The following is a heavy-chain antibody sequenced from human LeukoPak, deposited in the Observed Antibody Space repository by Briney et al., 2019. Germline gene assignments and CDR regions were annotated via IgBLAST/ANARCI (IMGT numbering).Heavy chain of an antibody. J-gene: IGHJ3*02. D-gene: IGHD4-17*01. CDR2: VYYSGST. CDR1: GGSISSYY. V-gene: IGHV4-59*01. CDR3: ARGTAQTVNTYAFDM. Sequence: ASETLSLTCTVSGGSISSYYWSWIRQPPGKGLDWIGYVYYSGSTNCNPSLKSRVIISVDTSKNQFFPNLISVTAADTAVYYCARGTAQTVNTYAFDMWGQGTMVTVSS.